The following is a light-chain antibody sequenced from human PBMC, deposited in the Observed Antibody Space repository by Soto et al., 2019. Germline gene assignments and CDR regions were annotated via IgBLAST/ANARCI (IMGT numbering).Light chain of an antibody. CDR3: QQYGSSPQT. J-gene: IGKJ1*01. Sequence: IVLAQSPCTLSLSPGESATLSCRASQSVSSSYLAWYQQKPGQAPRLLIYGASSRATGIPDRFSGSGSGTDFTLTISRLEPEDFAVYYCQQYGSSPQTFGQGTK. CDR2: GAS. CDR1: QSVSSSY. V-gene: IGKV3-20*01.